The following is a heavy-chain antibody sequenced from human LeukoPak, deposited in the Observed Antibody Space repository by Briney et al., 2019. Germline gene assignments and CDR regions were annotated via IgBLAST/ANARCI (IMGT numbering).Heavy chain of an antibody. CDR2: ISSSGTNI. D-gene: IGHD6-6*01. CDR1: GFTFSSYE. Sequence: GGSLRLSCAASGFTFSSYEMNWVRQAPGKGLEWVSYISSSGTNIYYADSVKGRFTISRDNAKNSLYLQMNSLRAEDTAVYYCARAPAARPGLYYYYYMDVWGKGTTVTVSS. J-gene: IGHJ6*03. CDR3: ARAPAARPGLYYYYYMDV. V-gene: IGHV3-48*03.